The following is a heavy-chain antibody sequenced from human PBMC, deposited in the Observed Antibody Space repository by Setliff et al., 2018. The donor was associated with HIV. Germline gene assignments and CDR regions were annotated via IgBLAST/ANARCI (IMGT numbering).Heavy chain of an antibody. CDR2: ISGDGGDT. D-gene: IGHD3-22*01. CDR3: ASQAHPRGYYGSAGLFDY. Sequence: PGGSLRLSCVASGFTFTTYPMSWARQAPGKGLEWVSAISGDGGDTAYADSLKGRFTISRDTSKNTLHLHMNSLRAEDTAVYYCASQAHPRGYYGSAGLFDYWGQGTPVTVSS. CDR1: GFTFTTYP. V-gene: IGHV3-23*01. J-gene: IGHJ4*02.